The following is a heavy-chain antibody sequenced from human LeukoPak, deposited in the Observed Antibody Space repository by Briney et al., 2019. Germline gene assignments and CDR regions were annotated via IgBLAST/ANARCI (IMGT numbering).Heavy chain of an antibody. J-gene: IGHJ5*02. Sequence: SETLSLTCAVYGGSFSGYYWSWIRQPPGKGLEWIGEINHSGSTNYNPSLKSRVTISVDTSKNQFSLKLSSVTAADTAVYYCARGHMVRNWFDPWGQGTLVTVSS. CDR2: INHSGST. CDR1: GGSFSGYY. CDR3: ARGHMVRNWFDP. V-gene: IGHV4-34*01. D-gene: IGHD4-23*01.